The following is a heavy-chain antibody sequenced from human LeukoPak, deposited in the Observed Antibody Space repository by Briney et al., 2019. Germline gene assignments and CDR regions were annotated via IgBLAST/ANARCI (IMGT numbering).Heavy chain of an antibody. CDR3: AREPPDILTGRVQRYYYYGMDV. CDR1: GYTFTSYY. CDR2: INPRGGST. J-gene: IGHJ6*02. D-gene: IGHD3-9*01. V-gene: IGHV1-46*01. Sequence: ASVKVSCKASGYTFTSYYMHWVRQAPGRGLEWMGIINPRGGSTSYAQKFQGRVTMTRDTSTSTVYMELSSLRSEDTAVYYCAREPPDILTGRVQRYYYYGMDVWGQGTTVTVSS.